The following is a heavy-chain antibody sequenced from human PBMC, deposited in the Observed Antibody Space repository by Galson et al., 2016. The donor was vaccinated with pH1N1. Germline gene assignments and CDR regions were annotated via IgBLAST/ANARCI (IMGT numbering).Heavy chain of an antibody. CDR3: ARMSSGYNTIDS. Sequence: SVKVSCKASRDTFTNYAFSWVRQAPGKGLEWMGGIIPILGAPNYAQNFQGRVTISTDKSTTTAYMELTGLTSGDTAIYYCARMSSGYNTIDSWGQGTLITVSS. J-gene: IGHJ4*02. D-gene: IGHD6-25*01. CDR2: IIPILGAP. CDR1: RDTFTNYA. V-gene: IGHV1-69*10.